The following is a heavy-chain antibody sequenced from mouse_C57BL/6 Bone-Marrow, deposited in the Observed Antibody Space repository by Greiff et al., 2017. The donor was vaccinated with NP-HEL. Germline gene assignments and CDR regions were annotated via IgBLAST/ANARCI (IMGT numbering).Heavy chain of an antibody. V-gene: IGHV1-15*01. CDR2: IDPETGGT. J-gene: IGHJ4*01. CDR3: TRTPRGY. CDR1: GYTFTDYE. D-gene: IGHD2-10*02. Sequence: SGAELVRPGASVTLSCKASGYTFTDYEMHWVKQTPVHGLEWIGAIDPETGGTAYNQKFKGKAILTADKSSSTAYMELRSLTSEDSAVYYCTRTPRGYWGQGTSVTVSS.